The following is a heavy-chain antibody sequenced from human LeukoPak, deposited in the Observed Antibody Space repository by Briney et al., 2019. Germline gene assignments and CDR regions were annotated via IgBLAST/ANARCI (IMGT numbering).Heavy chain of an antibody. J-gene: IGHJ3*02. CDR2: IYTSGST. V-gene: IGHV4-4*07. CDR3: ARHFGSSWSPQRAFDI. D-gene: IGHD6-13*01. CDR1: GSSISSYY. Sequence: PSETLSLTCTVSGSSISSYYWSWIRQPAGKGLEWIGRIYTSGSTNYNPSLKSRVTMSVDTSKNQFSLKLSSVTAADTAVYYCARHFGSSWSPQRAFDIWGQGTMVTVSS.